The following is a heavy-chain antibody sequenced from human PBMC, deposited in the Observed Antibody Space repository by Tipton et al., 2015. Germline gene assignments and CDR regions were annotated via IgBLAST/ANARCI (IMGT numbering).Heavy chain of an antibody. CDR1: GDSFNIYC. V-gene: IGHV4-34*01. CDR2: INHSGST. J-gene: IGHJ4*02. Sequence: TLSLTCAVYGDSFNIYCWSWIRQPPGKGLEWIGEINHSGSTNYNPSLKSRVTISVDTSKNQFSLKMSSVTASDTAVYYCARARGRHGGLFDSWGQGILVTVSS. CDR3: ARARGRHGGLFDS. D-gene: IGHD4-23*01.